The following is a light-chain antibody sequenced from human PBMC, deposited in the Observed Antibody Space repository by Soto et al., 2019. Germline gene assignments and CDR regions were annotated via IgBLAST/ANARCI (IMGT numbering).Light chain of an antibody. CDR1: QSISSW. CDR2: DAS. V-gene: IGKV1-5*01. Sequence: DIQMTQSPSTLSASVGDRVTITCRASQSISSWWAWYQQKPGKAPKLLSYDASSLESGVPSRFSGSGSGTEFTLTLSRLQPDDFATYYCQQYSSYSPWTFVQGTKVDIK. J-gene: IGKJ1*01. CDR3: QQYSSYSPWT.